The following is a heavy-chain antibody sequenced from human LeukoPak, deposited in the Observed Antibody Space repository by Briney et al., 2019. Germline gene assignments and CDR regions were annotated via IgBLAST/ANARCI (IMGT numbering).Heavy chain of an antibody. D-gene: IGHD5-18*01. V-gene: IGHV3-21*01. Sequence: GGSLRLSCIASGFTFSSHRMNWVRQAPGKGLEWVSSISSSSSYIYYADSVKGRFTISRDNAKNSLYLQMNSLRAEDTAVYYCARLRGYSYADFDYWGQGTLVTVSS. CDR1: GFTFSSHR. CDR3: ARLRGYSYADFDY. CDR2: ISSSSSYI. J-gene: IGHJ4*02.